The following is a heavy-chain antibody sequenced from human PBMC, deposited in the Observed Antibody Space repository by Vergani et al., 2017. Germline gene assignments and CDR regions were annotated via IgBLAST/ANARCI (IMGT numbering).Heavy chain of an antibody. D-gene: IGHD6-13*01. CDR2: IYYSGST. V-gene: IGHV4-34*03. CDR1: GGSFSGYY. J-gene: IGHJ5*02. Sequence: QVQLQQWGAGLLKPSETLSLTCAVYGGSFSGYYWSWIRQPPGKGLEWIGYIYYSGSTYYNPSLKSRVIISVDTSKNQFSLKLSSVTAADTAVYYCWLAAAGTDRWFDPWGQGTLVTVSS. CDR3: WLAAAGTDRWFDP.